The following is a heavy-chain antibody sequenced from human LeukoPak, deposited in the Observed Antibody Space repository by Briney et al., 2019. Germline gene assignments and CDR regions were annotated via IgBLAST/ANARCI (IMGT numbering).Heavy chain of an antibody. CDR1: GGSFSGYY. CDR2: INHSGST. J-gene: IGHJ6*02. D-gene: IGHD2-2*01. Sequence: SETLSLTCAVYGGSFSGYYWSWIRQPPGKGLEWIGEINHSGSTNYNPSLKSRVTISVDTSKNQFSLKLSSVTAADTAVYYCAREKQDVIVVVPAATNYGVDVWGQGTTVTVSS. V-gene: IGHV4-34*01. CDR3: AREKQDVIVVVPAATNYGVDV.